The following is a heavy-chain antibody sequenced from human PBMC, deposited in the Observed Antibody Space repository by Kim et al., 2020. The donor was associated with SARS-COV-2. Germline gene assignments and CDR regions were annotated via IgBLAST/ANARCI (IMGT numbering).Heavy chain of an antibody. V-gene: IGHV1-69*13. CDR2: IIPIFGTA. D-gene: IGHD3-3*01. J-gene: IGHJ3*02. Sequence: SVKVSCKASGGTFSSYAISWVRQAPGQGLEWVGGIIPIFGTANYAQKFQGRVTITADESTSTAYMELSSLRSEDTAVYYCARGPIYKGKAEAFDIWGQGTMVTVSS. CDR1: GGTFSSYA. CDR3: ARGPIYKGKAEAFDI.